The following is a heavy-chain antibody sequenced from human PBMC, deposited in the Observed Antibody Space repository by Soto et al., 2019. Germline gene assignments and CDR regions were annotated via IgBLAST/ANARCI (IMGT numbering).Heavy chain of an antibody. V-gene: IGHV4-59*01. D-gene: IGHD3-16*01. CDR1: GDSQTNYY. Sequence: SETRSLTCTVSGDSQTNYYWTWIRHPPGKGLEWIAYIYYSGSANYNSSLRRRFTISIDTSKKQFTLNLSSMTSAATPLYSCGTGPILPTSEGVPAALNCFDPWGQGTLLTFS. CDR2: IYYSGSA. CDR3: GTGPILPTSEGVPAALNCFDP. J-gene: IGHJ5*02.